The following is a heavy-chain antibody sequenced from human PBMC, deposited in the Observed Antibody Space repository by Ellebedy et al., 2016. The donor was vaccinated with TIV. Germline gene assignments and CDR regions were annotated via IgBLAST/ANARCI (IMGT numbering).Heavy chain of an antibody. Sequence: PGGSLRLSCQTSGYNFANYWIGWVRQMPGKGLEWMGIIYPGDSETSYSPSFQGQVTLSADKSIGTAYLQWSSLKASDTAIYFCARSRQGYNKGADLWGQGTLVTVSS. J-gene: IGHJ5*02. CDR1: GYNFANYW. CDR3: ARSRQGYNKGADL. D-gene: IGHD5-24*01. V-gene: IGHV5-51*01. CDR2: IYPGDSET.